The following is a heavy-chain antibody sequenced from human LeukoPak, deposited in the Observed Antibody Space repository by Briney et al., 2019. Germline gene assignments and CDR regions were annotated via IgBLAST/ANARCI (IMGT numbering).Heavy chain of an antibody. CDR2: IYYGGST. V-gene: IGHV4-59*08. J-gene: IGHJ4*02. Sequence: PSETLSLTCAVYGGSFSGYYWSWIRQPPGKGLEWIGYIYYGGSTNYNPSLKSRVTISVDTSKNQFSLKLSSVTAADTAVYYCARHVWLQPFDYWGQGTLVTVSS. CDR1: GGSFSGYY. CDR3: ARHVWLQPFDY. D-gene: IGHD3-9*01.